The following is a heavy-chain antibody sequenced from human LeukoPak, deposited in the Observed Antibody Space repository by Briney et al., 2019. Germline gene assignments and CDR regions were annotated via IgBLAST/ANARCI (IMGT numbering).Heavy chain of an antibody. V-gene: IGHV4-34*01. CDR1: GGSFSGYY. CDR2: INHSGST. J-gene: IGHJ4*02. CDR3: ARMSSSSWYGERYFDY. Sequence: SSETLSLTCAVYGGSFSGYYWSWIRQPPGKGLEWIGEINHSGSTNYNPSLKSRVTISIDTSKNQFSLKLSSVTAADTAVYYCARMSSSSWYGERYFDYWGQGTLVTVSS. D-gene: IGHD6-13*01.